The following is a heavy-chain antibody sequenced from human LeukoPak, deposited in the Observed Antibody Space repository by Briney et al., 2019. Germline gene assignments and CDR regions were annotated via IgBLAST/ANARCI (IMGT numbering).Heavy chain of an antibody. V-gene: IGHV3-23*01. CDR2: ISGSGGST. CDR3: AKVKSGHDYVWGSYRYSPTPDHDAFDI. J-gene: IGHJ3*02. CDR1: GFTFSSYA. D-gene: IGHD3-16*02. Sequence: PGGSLRLSCAASGFTFSSYAMSWVRQAPGKGLEWVSAISGSGGSTYYADSVKGRFTISRDNSKNTLYLQMNSLRAEDTAVYYCAKVKSGHDYVWGSYRYSPTPDHDAFDIWGQGTMVTVSS.